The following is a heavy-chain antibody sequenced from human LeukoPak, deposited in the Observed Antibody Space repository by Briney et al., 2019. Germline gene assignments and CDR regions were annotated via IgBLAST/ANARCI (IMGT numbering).Heavy chain of an antibody. CDR2: INHSGST. Sequence: KPSETLSLTCAVYGGSFSGYYWSWIRQPPGKGLEWIGEINHSGSTNYNPSPKSRVTISVDTSKNQFSLKLSSVTAADTAVYYCASRTIAAAGDNWFDPWGQGTLVTVSS. CDR3: ASRTIAAAGDNWFDP. CDR1: GGSFSGYY. D-gene: IGHD6-13*01. J-gene: IGHJ5*02. V-gene: IGHV4-34*01.